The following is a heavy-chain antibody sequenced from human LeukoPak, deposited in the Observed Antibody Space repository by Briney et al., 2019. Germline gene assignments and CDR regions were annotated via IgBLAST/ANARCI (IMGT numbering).Heavy chain of an antibody. J-gene: IGHJ1*01. CDR2: INAGNGNT. CDR3: ARDEYGSGSYYKPPFGYFQH. Sequence: ASVKVSCKASGYTFIIYAMHWVRQAPGQRLEWMGWINAGNGNTKYSQKFQGRVTITRDTSASTAYMELSSLRSEDTAVYYCARDEYGSGSYYKPPFGYFQHWGQGTLVTVSS. D-gene: IGHD3-10*01. V-gene: IGHV1-3*01. CDR1: GYTFIIYA.